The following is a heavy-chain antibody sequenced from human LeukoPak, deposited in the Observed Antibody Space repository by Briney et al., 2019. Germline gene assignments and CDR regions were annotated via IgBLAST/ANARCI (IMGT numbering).Heavy chain of an antibody. CDR1: GYTFTNSY. Sequence: ASVKVSCKASGYTFTNSYIHWVRQAPGQFLEWMGLINPDGGNTNYAQNFQGRVTLTRDTSTSTVYMELSSLRSEDTAIYYCARIRDGYNDAYDLWGQGTVVTVPS. J-gene: IGHJ3*01. CDR3: ARIRDGYNDAYDL. D-gene: IGHD5-24*01. CDR2: INPDGGNT. V-gene: IGHV1-46*01.